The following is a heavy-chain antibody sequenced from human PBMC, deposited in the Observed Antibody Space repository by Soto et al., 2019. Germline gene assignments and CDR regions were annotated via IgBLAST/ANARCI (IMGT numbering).Heavy chain of an antibody. CDR3: AREAAVAVTLGDC. D-gene: IGHD6-19*01. V-gene: IGHV3-7*04. CDR1: GFTFRSHY. J-gene: IGHJ4*02. CDR2: IKQDGSDK. Sequence: EVQLVESGGGLVQPGGSLRLSCAASGFTFRSHYMSWVRQAPGKGLEWVANIKQDGSDKYYVDSVKGRFTISRDNAENSLYLQMNSLRAEDTALYYCAREAAVAVTLGDCWGQGTLVTVSS.